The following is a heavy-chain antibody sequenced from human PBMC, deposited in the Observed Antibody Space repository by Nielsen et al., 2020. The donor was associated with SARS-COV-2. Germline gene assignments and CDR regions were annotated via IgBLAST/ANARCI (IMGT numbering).Heavy chain of an antibody. Sequence: GSLRLSCIVSGGSVSGGSHYWSWIRQPPGKGLEWIGYIFYRGSTNYNPSLKSRVTISVDTSRNQFSLKVKSVTAADTAVYYCVRIDMATISVDYWGRGTLVTVSS. V-gene: IGHV4-61*01. CDR2: IFYRGST. CDR1: GGSVSGGSHY. CDR3: VRIDMATISVDY. D-gene: IGHD5-24*01. J-gene: IGHJ4*02.